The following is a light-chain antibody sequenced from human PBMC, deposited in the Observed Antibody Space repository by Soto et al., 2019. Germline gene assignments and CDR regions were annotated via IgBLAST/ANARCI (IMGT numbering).Light chain of an antibody. Sequence: AIRMTHSPSSLSASTGDTVTITCRASQDIGSVLALYQQKPGTAPKVLISGASNLHGGVPSRFSGSGSRTDFTLTITHLQSEDFATYYCQHYLNYPITFGQGTRLEIK. CDR3: QHYLNYPIT. CDR2: GAS. V-gene: IGKV1-8*01. CDR1: QDIGSV. J-gene: IGKJ5*01.